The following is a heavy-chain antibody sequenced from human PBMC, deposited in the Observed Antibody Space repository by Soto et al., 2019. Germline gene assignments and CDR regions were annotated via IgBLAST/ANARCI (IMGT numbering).Heavy chain of an antibody. Sequence: GGSLRLSCAASGFTFSSYGMHWVRQAPGKGLEWVAVISYDGSNKYYADSVKGRFTISRDNSKNTLYLQMNSLRAEDTAVYYCAKDRGWRHYYFDYWGQGTLVTVSS. CDR2: ISYDGSNK. V-gene: IGHV3-30*18. CDR3: AKDRGWRHYYFDY. D-gene: IGHD2-15*01. J-gene: IGHJ4*02. CDR1: GFTFSSYG.